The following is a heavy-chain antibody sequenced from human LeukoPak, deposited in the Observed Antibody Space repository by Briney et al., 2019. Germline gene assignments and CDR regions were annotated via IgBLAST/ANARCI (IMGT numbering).Heavy chain of an antibody. V-gene: IGHV3-48*01. D-gene: IGHD3-10*02. J-gene: IGHJ6*04. CDR1: GFIFSSYS. Sequence: GGSLRLSCAASGFIFSSYSMNWVRQAPGEGLEWVSYISSLSGTIYYADSVKGRFTISGDNAKNSLYLQMDSLRAEDTAVYYCAELGITMIGGVWGKGTTVTISS. CDR2: ISSLSGTI. CDR3: AELGITMIGGV.